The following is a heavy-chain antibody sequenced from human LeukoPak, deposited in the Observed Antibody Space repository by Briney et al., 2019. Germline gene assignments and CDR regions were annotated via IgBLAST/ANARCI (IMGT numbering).Heavy chain of an antibody. CDR1: GFTFSSYS. CDR2: ISSSSSYI. V-gene: IGHV3-21*01. Sequence: PGGSLRLSCAASGFTFSSYSMNWVRQAPGKGLEWVSSISSSSSYIHSADSVRGRFTISRDNTKNSLFLQMDRLRAEDTAVYYWARDEWGDAFDIWGQGTMVTVFS. J-gene: IGHJ3*02. D-gene: IGHD1-26*01. CDR3: ARDEWGDAFDI.